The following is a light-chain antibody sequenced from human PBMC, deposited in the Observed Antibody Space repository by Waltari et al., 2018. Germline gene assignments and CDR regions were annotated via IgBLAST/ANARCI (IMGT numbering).Light chain of an antibody. CDR3: TSYAGAHNLL. J-gene: IGLJ2*01. CDR2: EVT. CDR1: SADVGTYQY. V-gene: IGLV2-8*01. Sequence: QSALTQPPSASGSPGQSVTISCAGTSADVGTYQYVSWYQQHPGRPPKRIIYEVTKRPSGVAARFSGSKSGNTASLTVSGLQAEDEADYYCTSYAGAHNLLFGGGTKLTVL.